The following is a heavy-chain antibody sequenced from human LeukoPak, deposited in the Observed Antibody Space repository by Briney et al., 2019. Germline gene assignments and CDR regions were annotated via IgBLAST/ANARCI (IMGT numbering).Heavy chain of an antibody. Sequence: PGRSLRLSCAASGFTFSSYGMHWVRQAPGKGLEWVAVIWYGGSNKYYADSVKGRFTISRDNSKNTLYLQMNSLRAEDTAVYYCAKVGYCSSTSCSYQVAFDIWGQGTMVTVSS. CDR1: GFTFSSYG. CDR3: AKVGYCSSTSCSYQVAFDI. D-gene: IGHD2-2*03. J-gene: IGHJ3*02. V-gene: IGHV3-30*18. CDR2: IWYGGSNK.